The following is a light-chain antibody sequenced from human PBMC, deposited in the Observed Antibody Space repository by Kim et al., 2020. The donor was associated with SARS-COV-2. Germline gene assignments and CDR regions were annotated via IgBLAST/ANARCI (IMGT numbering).Light chain of an antibody. CDR3: QSYNRDNVI. CDR1: SGSIDDNY. Sequence: GKTVTISGPGSSGSIDDNYVQWYQQRPGGVPTTVIYEDDQRPSGVSDRFSGSIDNSSNSASLTISGLRTEDEADYYCQSYNRDNVIFGGGTQLTVL. J-gene: IGLJ2*01. V-gene: IGLV6-57*02. CDR2: EDD.